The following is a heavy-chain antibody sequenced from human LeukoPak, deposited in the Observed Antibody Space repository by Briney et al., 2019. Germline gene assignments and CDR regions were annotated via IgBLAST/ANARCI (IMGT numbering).Heavy chain of an antibody. CDR3: ARVPYGDYALGY. D-gene: IGHD4-17*01. CDR1: GGSISSSSYY. J-gene: IGHJ4*02. Sequence: SETLSLTCTVSGGSISSSSYYWGWIRQPPGKGLEWIGSIYYSGSTYYNPPLKSRVTISVDTSKNQFSLKLSSVTAADTAVYYCARVPYGDYALGYWGQGTLVTVSS. CDR2: IYYSGST. V-gene: IGHV4-39*07.